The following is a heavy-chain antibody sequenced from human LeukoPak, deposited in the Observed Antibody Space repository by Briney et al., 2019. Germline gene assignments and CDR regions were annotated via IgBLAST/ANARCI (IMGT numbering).Heavy chain of an antibody. V-gene: IGHV4-38-2*02. CDR2: IYHSGTT. J-gene: IGHJ4*02. Sequence: SETLSLTCTVSGYSISSGFYWGWIRQPPGKGLEWIGSIYHSGTTYYNPSLKSRVTISVDTSKNQFSLKLSSVTAADTAVYYCARASERGYSYGDDFDYWGQGTLVTVSS. D-gene: IGHD5-18*01. CDR3: ARASERGYSYGDDFDY. CDR1: GYSISSGFY.